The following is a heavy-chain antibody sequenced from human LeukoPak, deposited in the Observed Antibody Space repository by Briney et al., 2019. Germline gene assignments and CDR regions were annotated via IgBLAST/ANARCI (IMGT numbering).Heavy chain of an antibody. Sequence: SVKVSCKASGGTFSSYTISWVRQAPGQGLEWMGRIIPILGIANYAQKFQGRVTITADKSTSTAYMELSSLRSEYTAVYYCAMSSGYCSSTSCSRRAEYFQHWGQGTLVTVSS. CDR3: AMSSGYCSSTSCSRRAEYFQH. V-gene: IGHV1-69*02. CDR1: GGTFSSYT. J-gene: IGHJ1*01. CDR2: IIPILGIA. D-gene: IGHD2-2*01.